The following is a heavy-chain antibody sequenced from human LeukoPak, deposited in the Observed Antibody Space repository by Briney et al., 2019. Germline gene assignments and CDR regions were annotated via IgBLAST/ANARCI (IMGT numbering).Heavy chain of an antibody. CDR2: IYYSGST. Sequence: SETLSLTCTVSGGSISSYYWSWIRQPPGKGLEWVGYIYYSGSTNYNPSLKSRVTISVDTSKNQFSLKLSSVTAADTAVYYCASGRGFGESHDAFDIWGQGTMVTVSS. V-gene: IGHV4-59*01. CDR3: ASGRGFGESHDAFDI. D-gene: IGHD3-10*01. CDR1: GGSISSYY. J-gene: IGHJ3*02.